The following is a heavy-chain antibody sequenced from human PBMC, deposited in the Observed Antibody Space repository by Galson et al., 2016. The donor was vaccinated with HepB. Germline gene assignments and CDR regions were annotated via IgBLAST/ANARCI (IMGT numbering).Heavy chain of an antibody. CDR3: AAGRGTARGVTLDS. D-gene: IGHD2-21*02. J-gene: IGHJ5*01. CDR2: IFPSGNI. V-gene: IGHV4-4*01. Sequence: LSLTCTVSGDSISSGYWWTWLRQAPGEGLDWIGEIFPSGNINYKSSLAGRISISIDRSLNQLSLLVTSVTAADTAVYFCAAGRGTARGVTLDSWGQGTLVTVSS. CDR1: GDSISSGYW.